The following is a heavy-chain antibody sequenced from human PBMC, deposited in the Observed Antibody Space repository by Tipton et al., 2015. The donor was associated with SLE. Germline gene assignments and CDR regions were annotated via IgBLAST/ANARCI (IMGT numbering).Heavy chain of an antibody. Sequence: TLSLTCTVSGGSISSHYWSWIRQPPGKGLEGIGYIYYSGSTNYNPSLKSRVTISVDTSKNQFSLKLSSVTAADTAVYYCARGTMLGDFWSGYLPRFDYWGQGTLVTVSS. CDR3: ARGTMLGDFWSGYLPRFDY. CDR1: GGSISSHY. V-gene: IGHV4-59*11. J-gene: IGHJ4*02. D-gene: IGHD3-3*01. CDR2: IYYSGST.